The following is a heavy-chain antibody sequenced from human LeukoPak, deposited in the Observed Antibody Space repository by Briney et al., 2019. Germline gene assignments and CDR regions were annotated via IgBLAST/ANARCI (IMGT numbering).Heavy chain of an antibody. CDR3: ATRGYCSGGSCYDY. CDR1: GGSISSSSYY. D-gene: IGHD2-15*01. CDR2: IYYSGST. J-gene: IGHJ4*02. V-gene: IGHV4-39*07. Sequence: SETLSLTCTVSGGSISSSSYYWGWIRQPPGKGLEWIGSIYYSGSTYYNPSLKSRVTISVDTSKNQFSLKLSPVTAADTAVYYCATRGYCSGGSCYDYWGQGTLVTVSS.